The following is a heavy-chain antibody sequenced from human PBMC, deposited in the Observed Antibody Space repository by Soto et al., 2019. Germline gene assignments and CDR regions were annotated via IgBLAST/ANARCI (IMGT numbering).Heavy chain of an antibody. Sequence: QVQLQESGPGLVKPSQTLSLTCTVSGGSISSGGYYWSWIRQHPGKGLEWIGYIYYSGSTYYNPYLQSRVTISVDTSKNQFSLKLSSVTAADTAVYYCARSGYSYGPNPLLYWGQGTLVTVSS. V-gene: IGHV4-31*03. D-gene: IGHD5-18*01. CDR2: IYYSGST. J-gene: IGHJ4*02. CDR3: ARSGYSYGPNPLLY. CDR1: GGSISSGGYY.